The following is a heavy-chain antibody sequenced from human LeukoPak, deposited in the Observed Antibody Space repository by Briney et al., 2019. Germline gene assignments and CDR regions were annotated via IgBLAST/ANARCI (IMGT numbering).Heavy chain of an antibody. D-gene: IGHD6-13*01. J-gene: IGHJ6*02. V-gene: IGHV1-8*01. CDR2: MNPNSGNT. CDR3: ARERIAAAGTFTYYYYGMDV. Sequence: ASVEVSCKASGYTFTSYDINWVRQATGQGLERMGWMNPNSGNTGYAQKFQGRVTMTRNTSISTAYMELSSLRSEDTAVYYCARERIAAAGTFTYYYYGMDVWGHGTTVTVSS. CDR1: GYTFTSYD.